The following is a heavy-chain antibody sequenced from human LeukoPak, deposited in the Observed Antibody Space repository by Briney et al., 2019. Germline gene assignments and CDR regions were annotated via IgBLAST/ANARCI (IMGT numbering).Heavy chain of an antibody. CDR1: GFTFSSYG. J-gene: IGHJ6*03. Sequence: GGSLRLSCAASGFTFSSYGMHWVRQAPGKGLEWVAVISYDGSNKYYADSVKGRFTISRDNSKNTLYLQMNSLRAEGTAVYYCARVSSSQYYYYYMDVWGKGTTVTVSS. D-gene: IGHD6-6*01. CDR2: ISYDGSNK. V-gene: IGHV3-30*03. CDR3: ARVSSSQYYYYYMDV.